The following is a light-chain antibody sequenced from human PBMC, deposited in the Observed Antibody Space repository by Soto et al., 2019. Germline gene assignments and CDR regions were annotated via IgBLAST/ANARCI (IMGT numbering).Light chain of an antibody. V-gene: IGKV1-39*01. CDR2: AAS. J-gene: IGKJ3*01. CDR3: QESYSTPSVT. CDR1: QSISAY. Sequence: DIQMTLSPSSMSASVGDRVTITCRASQSISAYLNWYQQKPGKAPKLLIYAASSLQSGVPSRFSGSGSGSDSTLTTTSLQPNDCATYYCQESYSTPSVTFGPGTKVDIK.